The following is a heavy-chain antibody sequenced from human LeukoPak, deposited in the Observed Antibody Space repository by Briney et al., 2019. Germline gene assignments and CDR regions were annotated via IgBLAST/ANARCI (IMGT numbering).Heavy chain of an antibody. CDR1: GFTFSTYG. V-gene: IGHV3-30*03. CDR3: SSGARFGELLSPLDY. D-gene: IGHD3-10*01. CDR2: ISCDGSNK. J-gene: IGHJ4*02. Sequence: GGSLRLSCAASGFTFSTYGMHWVRQAPGKGLEWVAVISCDGSNKYYADSVKGRFTISRDNSKNTLYLQMNSLRAEDTAVYYCSSGARFGELLSPLDYWGQGTLVTVSS.